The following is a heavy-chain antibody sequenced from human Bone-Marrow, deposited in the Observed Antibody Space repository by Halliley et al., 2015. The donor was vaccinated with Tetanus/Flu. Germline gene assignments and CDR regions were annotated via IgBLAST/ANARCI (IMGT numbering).Heavy chain of an antibody. Sequence: GASISTTHWWTWVRQPPGKGLEWIGEIYHSGSTKYNPSLKSRVTTSADKSKNQFSLKLTSMTAADTAVYYCARDTEFDYSGYYFDYWGQGALVTVSS. D-gene: IGHD3-22*01. V-gene: IGHV4-4*02. CDR1: GASISTTHW. J-gene: IGHJ4*02. CDR3: ARDTEFDYSGYYFDY. CDR2: IYHSGST.